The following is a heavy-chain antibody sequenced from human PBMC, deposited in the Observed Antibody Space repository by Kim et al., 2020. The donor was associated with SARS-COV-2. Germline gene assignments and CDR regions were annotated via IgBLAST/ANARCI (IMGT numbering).Heavy chain of an antibody. V-gene: IGHV3-48*02. CDR2: I. D-gene: IGHD6-13*01. J-gene: IGHJ5*02. CDR3: VRDGMATGNLDR. Sequence: IPYADSVRGRFTISRDNAKNSLYLQTNSLRDEDTALYYCVRDGMATGNLDRWGQGTLVTVSS.